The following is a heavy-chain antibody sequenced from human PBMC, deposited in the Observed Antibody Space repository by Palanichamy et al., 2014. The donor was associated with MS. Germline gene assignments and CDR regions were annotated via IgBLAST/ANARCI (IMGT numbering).Heavy chain of an antibody. J-gene: IGHJ4*02. V-gene: IGHV3-48*04. CDR1: GFTFSSYS. Sequence: EVQLVESGRAWYSLGGPVRLSCAASGFTFSSYSMNWVRQAPGKGLEWVSYISSSSTIYYADSVKGRFTISRDNAKNSLYLQMNSLRAEDTAVYYCAREVLDYYDSSGYFEWGQGTLVTVSS. CDR2: ISSSSTI. CDR3: AREVLDYYDSSGYFE. D-gene: IGHD3-22*01.